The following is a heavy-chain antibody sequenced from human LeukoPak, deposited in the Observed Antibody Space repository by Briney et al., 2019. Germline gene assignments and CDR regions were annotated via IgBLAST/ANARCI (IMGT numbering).Heavy chain of an antibody. V-gene: IGHV3-23*01. J-gene: IGHJ2*01. D-gene: IGHD4-17*01. CDR1: GFTFSNYA. CDR2: ISGSGGST. Sequence: GGSLRLSCAASGFTFSNYAMGWVRQAPGKGLEWVSAISGSGGSTYYADSVKGRFTISRDNSKNTLYLQMNSLRAEDTAVYYCARVRPTVTTGTPNWCFDLWGRGTLVTVSS. CDR3: ARVRPTVTTGTPNWCFDL.